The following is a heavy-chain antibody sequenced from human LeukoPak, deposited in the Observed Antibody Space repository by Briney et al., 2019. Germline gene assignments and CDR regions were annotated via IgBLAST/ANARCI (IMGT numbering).Heavy chain of an antibody. J-gene: IGHJ4*02. V-gene: IGHV3-23*01. CDR2: NSGSAT. Sequence: TGGSLRLSCVASGFTFSSYAMSWVRQGPGTGLEFVASNSGSATYYADSVKGRFTISRDNSKNTLYLQMNSLRAEDTALYYCAKDGLYYDGSEHVYYFDSWGQGTLVTVSS. CDR3: AKDGLYYDGSEHVYYFDS. CDR1: GFTFSSYA. D-gene: IGHD3-22*01.